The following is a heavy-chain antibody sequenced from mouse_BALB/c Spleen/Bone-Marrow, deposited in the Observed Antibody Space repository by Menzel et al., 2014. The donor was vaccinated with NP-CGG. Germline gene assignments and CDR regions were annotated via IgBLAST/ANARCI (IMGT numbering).Heavy chain of an antibody. Sequence: QVQLQQPGAELVRPGASVKLSCKASGYTFTSYWINWVKQRPGQGLEWIGNIYPSDSYTNYNQKFKDKATLTVDKSSSTAYMQLSSLTSEDSAVYYCTRGYYGSSYDYWGQGTTLTVSS. CDR1: GYTFTSYW. CDR3: TRGYYGSSYDY. D-gene: IGHD1-1*01. J-gene: IGHJ2*01. V-gene: IGHV1-69*02. CDR2: IYPSDSYT.